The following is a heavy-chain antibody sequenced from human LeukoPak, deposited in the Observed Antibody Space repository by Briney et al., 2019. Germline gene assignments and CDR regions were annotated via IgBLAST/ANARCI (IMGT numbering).Heavy chain of an antibody. CDR2: ISSSGSTI. D-gene: IGHD6-13*01. J-gene: IGHJ5*02. CDR3: ARENRYSSSWYFWFDP. Sequence: GGSLRLSCAASGFTFSDYYMSWIRQAPGKGLEWVSYISSSGSTIYYADSVKGRFTISRDNAKNSLYLQMNSLRAEDTAVYYCARENRYSSSWYFWFDPWGQGTLVTVSS. CDR1: GFTFSDYY. V-gene: IGHV3-11*01.